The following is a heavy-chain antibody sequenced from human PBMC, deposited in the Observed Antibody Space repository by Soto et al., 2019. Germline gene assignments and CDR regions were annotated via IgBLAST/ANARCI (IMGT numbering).Heavy chain of an antibody. CDR3: SRECPKGYFEIEP. CDR1: GGLISGRVYI. J-gene: IGHJ1*01. CDR2: LYHSGSS. V-gene: IGHV4-30-2*01. D-gene: IGHD1-26*01. Sequence: SKTLSLTCGVSGGLISGRVYIWTWVRQPPGKGLEWTGYLYHSGSSLYNQYLTSRATISIDLSKNQFSLNLASVSAADTAVYYWSRECPKGYFEIEPWGQGNLVTVSS.